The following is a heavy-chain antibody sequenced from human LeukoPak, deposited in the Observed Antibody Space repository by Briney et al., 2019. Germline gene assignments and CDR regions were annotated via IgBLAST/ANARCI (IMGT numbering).Heavy chain of an antibody. Sequence: GGSLRLSCAASGFTFSSYAMSWVRQAPGKGLEWVSAISGSGGSTYYADSVKGRFTISRDNSKNALYLQMNSLRAEDTAVYYCAKGIAAAGTGFDYWGQGTLVTVSS. CDR1: GFTFSSYA. CDR2: ISGSGGST. CDR3: AKGIAAAGTGFDY. D-gene: IGHD6-13*01. J-gene: IGHJ4*02. V-gene: IGHV3-23*01.